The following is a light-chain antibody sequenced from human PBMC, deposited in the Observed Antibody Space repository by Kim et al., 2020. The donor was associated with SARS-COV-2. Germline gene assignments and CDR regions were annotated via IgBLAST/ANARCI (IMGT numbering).Light chain of an antibody. CDR3: QQYYSTPLT. Sequence: DIVMTQSPDSLAVSLGERATINCKSSQNVLYSSNNKNYLAWYQRKPGQPPKLLIYWASTRESGVPDRFSGSRSGTDFTLTISSLQAEDVAVYYCQQYYSTPLTFGQGTRLEIK. CDR2: WAS. CDR1: QNVLYSSNNKNY. J-gene: IGKJ5*01. V-gene: IGKV4-1*01.